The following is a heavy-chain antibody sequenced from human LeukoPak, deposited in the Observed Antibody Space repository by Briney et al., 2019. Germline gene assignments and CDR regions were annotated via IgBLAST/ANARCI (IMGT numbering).Heavy chain of an antibody. CDR3: AKDPAGATTKYYYYYMDV. CDR2: ISGSGGST. Sequence: GGSLRLSCAASGFTFDDYGMSWVREAPGKGLEWVSAISGSGGSTYYADSVKGRFTISRDNSKNTLYLQMNSLRAEDTAVYYCAKDPAGATTKYYYYYMDVWGKGTTVTVSS. V-gene: IGHV3-23*01. J-gene: IGHJ6*03. CDR1: GFTFDDYG. D-gene: IGHD1-26*01.